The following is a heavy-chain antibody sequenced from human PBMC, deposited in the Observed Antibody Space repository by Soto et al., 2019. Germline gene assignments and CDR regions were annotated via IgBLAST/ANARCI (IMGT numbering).Heavy chain of an antibody. Sequence: PGGSLRLSCAASGFTFSSYEMNWVRQAPGKGLEWVSYISSSGSTIYYADSVKGRFTISRDNAKNSLYLQMNSLRAEDTAVYYCARFYSSSFLAYYYYGMDVWGKGTTVTVSS. CDR1: GFTFSSYE. CDR2: ISSSGSTI. J-gene: IGHJ6*04. CDR3: ARFYSSSFLAYYYYGMDV. D-gene: IGHD6-6*01. V-gene: IGHV3-48*03.